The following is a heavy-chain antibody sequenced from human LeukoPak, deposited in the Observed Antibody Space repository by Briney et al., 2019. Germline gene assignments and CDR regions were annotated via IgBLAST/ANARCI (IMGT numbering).Heavy chain of an antibody. D-gene: IGHD3-10*01. Sequence: PGGSLRLSCSGSGPTLSTYAMHWVRQAPGKGLEYVSAIDTDGGSTYYADSVKGRFTTSTDKSTNTLYLQMRSLRAEDTAVYYCMTRDTSGYWGQGTLVTVSS. CDR3: MTRDTSGY. V-gene: IGHV3-64D*09. CDR2: IDTDGGST. CDR1: GPTLSTYA. J-gene: IGHJ4*02.